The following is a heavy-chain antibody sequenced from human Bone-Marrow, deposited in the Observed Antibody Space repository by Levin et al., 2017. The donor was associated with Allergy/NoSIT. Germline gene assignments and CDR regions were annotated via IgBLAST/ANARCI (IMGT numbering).Heavy chain of an antibody. V-gene: IGHV3-7*01. J-gene: IGHJ6*02. CDR2: IKPDGTET. CDR3: ARDSFSTSSGLDYYYGLDV. CDR1: GFTLSQYW. Sequence: GGSLRLSCAASGFTLSQYWMSWVRQPPGKGLEWVAKIKPDGTETYYVDSLKGRVTTSRDNTRKSLSLQINNLRAEDTAVYYCARDSFSTSSGLDYYYGLDVWGQGTTVTVSS. D-gene: IGHD2/OR15-2a*01.